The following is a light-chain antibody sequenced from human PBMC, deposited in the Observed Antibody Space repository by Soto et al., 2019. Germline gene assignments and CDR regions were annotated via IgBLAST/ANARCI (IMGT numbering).Light chain of an antibody. CDR1: QGISNY. Sequence: EIQITQSSSSLSASLGDTVSITCRASQGISNYLAWYQQKPGKATKLLIYKASSLESGVPSRFSGSGSGTEFTLTISSLQPDEFATYYCQQHNSSLGQGTKVDIK. J-gene: IGKJ1*01. V-gene: IGKV1-5*03. CDR2: KAS. CDR3: QQHNSS.